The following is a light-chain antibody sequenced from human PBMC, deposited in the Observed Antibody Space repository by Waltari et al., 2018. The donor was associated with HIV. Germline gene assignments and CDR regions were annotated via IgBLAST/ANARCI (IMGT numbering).Light chain of an antibody. CDR3: QQYYSTRLT. CDR1: QSVLYSSNNKNY. V-gene: IGKV4-1*01. Sequence: DIVMTQSPDSLTVSLGERATINCKSSQSVLYSSNNKNYLAWYQHKAGQPPKLLIYWASTRESGFPDLFSGSGSGTDFTLTISSLQAEDVGIYYCQQYYSTRLTFGGGTKVEIK. CDR2: WAS. J-gene: IGKJ4*01.